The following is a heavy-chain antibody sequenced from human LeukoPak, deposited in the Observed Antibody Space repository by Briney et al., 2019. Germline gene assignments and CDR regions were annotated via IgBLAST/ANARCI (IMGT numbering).Heavy chain of an antibody. CDR2: IIPILGIA. CDR1: GGTFSSYA. Sequence: ASAKVSCKASGGTFSSYAISWVRQAPGQGLEWMGRIIPILGIANYAQKFQGRVTITADKSTSTAYMELSSLRSEDTAVYYCARAAQGYGSGSYLPGYWGQGTLVTASS. J-gene: IGHJ4*02. V-gene: IGHV1-69*04. CDR3: ARAAQGYGSGSYLPGY. D-gene: IGHD3-10*01.